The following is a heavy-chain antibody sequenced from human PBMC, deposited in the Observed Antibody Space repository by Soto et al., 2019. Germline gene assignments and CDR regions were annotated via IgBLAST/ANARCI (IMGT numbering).Heavy chain of an antibody. J-gene: IGHJ5*02. D-gene: IGHD1-26*01. V-gene: IGHV4-30-4*02. CDR2: IYYSGST. CDR1: GGSISSGDYY. CDR3: ARASVGAIPYNWFDP. Sequence: SETLSLTCTVSGGSISSGDYYWSWIRQPPGKGLEWIGYIYYSGSTYYNPSLKSRVTISVDTSKNQFSLKLSSVTAADTAVYYCARASVGAIPYNWFDPWGQGTLVTVSS.